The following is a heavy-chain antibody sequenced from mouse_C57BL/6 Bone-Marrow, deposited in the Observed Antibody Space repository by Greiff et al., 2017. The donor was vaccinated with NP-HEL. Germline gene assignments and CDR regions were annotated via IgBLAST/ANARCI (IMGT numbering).Heavy chain of an antibody. Sequence: QVQLQQPGAELVMPGASVKLSCKASGYTFTSYWMHWVKQRPGQGLEWIGEIDPSDSYTNYNQKFKGKSTLTVDKSSSTAYMQLSSLTSEDSAVYYCARDDDGYSYYFDYWGQGTTLTVSS. CDR2: IDPSDSYT. D-gene: IGHD2-3*01. J-gene: IGHJ2*01. CDR1: GYTFTSYW. CDR3: ARDDDGYSYYFDY. V-gene: IGHV1-69*01.